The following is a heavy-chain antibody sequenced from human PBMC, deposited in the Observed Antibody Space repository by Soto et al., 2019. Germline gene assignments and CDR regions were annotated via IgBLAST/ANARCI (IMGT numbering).Heavy chain of an antibody. CDR1: RGSFNGYY. D-gene: IGHD2-21*02. V-gene: IGHV4-34*01. J-gene: IGHJ3*02. CDR2: INHSGST. Sequence: SETLSLTCAVHRGSFNGYYWTWIRHPPGEGLEWIGEINHSGSTNYNPSLKSRVTISVDTSKNQFSLKLSSVTAADTAVYYCASTQYGGNSSGAFDIWGQGTMVT. CDR3: ASTQYGGNSSGAFDI.